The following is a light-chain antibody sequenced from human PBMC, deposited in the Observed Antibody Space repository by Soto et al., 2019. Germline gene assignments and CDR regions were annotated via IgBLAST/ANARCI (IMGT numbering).Light chain of an antibody. CDR2: EAS. CDR1: HSDNSH. V-gene: IGKV3-11*01. Sequence: EIVLTQSPATLYLSLGVSVTLSFRVCHSDNSHLIWYQQKPGQAPRLLIYEASNRATGIPARFSGSGSGTDFTLTISRLEPEDFAVYYCKQRSDWPITFGQGTRLEIK. CDR3: KQRSDWPIT. J-gene: IGKJ5*01.